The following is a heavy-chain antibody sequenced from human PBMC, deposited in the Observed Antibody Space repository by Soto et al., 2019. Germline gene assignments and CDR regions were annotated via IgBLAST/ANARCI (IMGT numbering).Heavy chain of an antibody. CDR2: INHSGST. CDR3: ARERRGYSGYDLPAYYYYGMDV. J-gene: IGHJ6*02. Sequence: SETLSLTCAVYGGSFSGYYWSWIRQPPGKGLEWIGEINHSGSTNYNPSLKSRVTISVDTSKNQFSLKLSSVTAADTAVYYCARERRGYSGYDLPAYYYYGMDVWGQGTTVTV. V-gene: IGHV4-34*01. CDR1: GGSFSGYY. D-gene: IGHD5-12*01.